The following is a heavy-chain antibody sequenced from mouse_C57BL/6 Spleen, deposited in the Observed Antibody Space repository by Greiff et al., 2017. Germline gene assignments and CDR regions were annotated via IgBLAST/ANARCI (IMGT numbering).Heavy chain of an antibody. CDR3: ARGHYGNYEGYFDV. Sequence: QVQLQQSGAELVRPGTSVKVSCKASGYAFTNYLIEWVKQRPGQGLEWLGVINPGSGGTYYNEKFKGKATLTADKSSSTAYMQLSSRTSEDSAVYFCARGHYGNYEGYFDVWGTGTTVTVSS. J-gene: IGHJ1*03. CDR1: GYAFTNYL. D-gene: IGHD2-1*01. CDR2: INPGSGGT. V-gene: IGHV1-54*01.